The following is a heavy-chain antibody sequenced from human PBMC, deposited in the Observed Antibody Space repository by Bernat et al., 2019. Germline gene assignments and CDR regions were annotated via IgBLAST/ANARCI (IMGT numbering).Heavy chain of an antibody. J-gene: IGHJ4*02. CDR1: GFAFSTSD. CDR3: AGSTSPLDSGSYRYYFDS. V-gene: IGHV3-33*01. CDR2: IWHDGTNK. D-gene: IGHD1-26*01. Sequence: QVQLVESGGGVVQPGRSLRLSCAASGFAFSTSDMHWVRQAPGKGLEWVAVIWHDGTNKYYPDSVKGRFTISRDKAKNTLYLQLNSLRADDTAVYFCAGSTSPLDSGSYRYYFDSWGQGTLVTVSS.